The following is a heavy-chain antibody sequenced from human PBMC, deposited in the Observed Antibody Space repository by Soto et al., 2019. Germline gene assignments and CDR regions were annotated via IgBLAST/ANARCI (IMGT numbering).Heavy chain of an antibody. CDR2: INAGNGNT. D-gene: IGHD5-12*01. CDR1: GCTFTSYA. J-gene: IGHJ5*02. V-gene: IGHV1-3*01. Sequence: GASVKVSCKASGCTFTSYAMHWVRQAPGQRLEWMGWINAGNGNTKYSQKFQGRVTITRDTSASTAYMDLSSLRSEDTSIYYCARAISGYVTWGQGTLVTVPQ. CDR3: ARAISGYVT.